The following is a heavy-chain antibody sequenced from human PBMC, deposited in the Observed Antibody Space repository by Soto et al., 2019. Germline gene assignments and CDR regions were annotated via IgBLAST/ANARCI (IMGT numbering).Heavy chain of an antibody. CDR1: GGSIISSNYH. CDR2: IYYSGST. CDR3: ARGSSWRNWFDP. J-gene: IGHJ5*02. Sequence: SETLSLTCTVSGGSIISSNYHWGWIRQPPGKGLEWIGSIYYSGSTYYNPSLKSRVSISVDTSKSQFSLNLSSVTAADTAVYYCARGSSWRNWFDPWGQGTLVTVSS. D-gene: IGHD6-13*01. V-gene: IGHV4-39*01.